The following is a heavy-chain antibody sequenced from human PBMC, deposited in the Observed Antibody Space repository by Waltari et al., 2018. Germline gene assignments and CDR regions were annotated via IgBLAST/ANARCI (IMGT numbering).Heavy chain of an antibody. CDR2: IVPMLGLT. D-gene: IGHD1-26*01. CDR3: ATSQSGTYYDAIVV. V-gene: IGHV1-69*02. J-gene: IGHJ3*01. CDR1: GCTFSSST. Sequence: QVQLVQSGAEVKKPGSSVKVSCKASGCTFSSSTVTWVRQAPGQGLDWMGRIVPMLGLTCYAQSVQCRVTSSADESTSTVYMELRSLTFEDSAVYYCATSQSGTYYDAIVVWGQGTKVT.